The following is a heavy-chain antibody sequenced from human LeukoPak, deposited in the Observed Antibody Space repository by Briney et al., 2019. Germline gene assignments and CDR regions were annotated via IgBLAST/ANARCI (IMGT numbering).Heavy chain of an antibody. D-gene: IGHD3-22*01. J-gene: IGHJ4*02. CDR2: MNPNSGNT. Sequence: ASVKVSCKASGYTFTSYDINWVRQATGQGLEWMGWMNPNSGNTGYAQKFQGRVTMTRNTSISTAYMELRSLRSDDTAVYYCARGSTARYYYDSSGYYRGAVDYWGQETLVTISS. V-gene: IGHV1-8*01. CDR3: ARGSTARYYYDSSGYYRGAVDY. CDR1: GYTFTSYD.